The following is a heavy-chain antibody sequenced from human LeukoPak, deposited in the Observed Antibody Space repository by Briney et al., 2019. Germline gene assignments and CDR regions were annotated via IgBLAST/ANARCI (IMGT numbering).Heavy chain of an antibody. CDR3: ARESAAVFDY. CDR2: INYSGST. Sequence: SETLSLTCTVSGGSISSHYWSWIRQPPGKGLEWIGYINYSGSTYYNPSLKSRVTISVDTSKNQFSLKLSSVTAADTAVYYCARESAAVFDYWGQGTLVTVSS. J-gene: IGHJ4*02. V-gene: IGHV4-59*11. CDR1: GGSISSHY. D-gene: IGHD6-13*01.